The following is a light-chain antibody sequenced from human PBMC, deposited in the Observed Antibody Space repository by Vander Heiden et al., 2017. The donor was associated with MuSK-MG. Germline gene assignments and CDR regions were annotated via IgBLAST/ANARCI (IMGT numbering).Light chain of an antibody. J-gene: IGLJ2*01. V-gene: IGLV1-44*01. Sequence: QSVLTQPPSASGTPGQRVTISCSGSSSDIGTNPVNWYQRLPGTAPKLLIYSNNQRPSGVPDRFSGSKSGTSASLAISGLQSDEEADYYCAAWDDSLNGHVVFGGGTKLTVL. CDR1: SSDIGTNP. CDR3: AAWDDSLNGHVV. CDR2: SNN.